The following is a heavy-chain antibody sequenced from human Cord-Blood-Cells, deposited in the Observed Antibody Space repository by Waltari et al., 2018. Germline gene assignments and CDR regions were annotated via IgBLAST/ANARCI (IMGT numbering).Heavy chain of an antibody. CDR2: FDPEEGET. V-gene: IGHV1-24*01. Sequence: QVQLVQSVAEVKKPGASVKVSCKVSGYTLTELSMHWVRQAPGKGLEWMGGFDPEEGETIYAQKLQGRVTMTADTSTDTAYMELSSLRSEDTAVYYCAATGFEFGELLWGQGTLVTVSS. J-gene: IGHJ4*02. D-gene: IGHD3-10*01. CDR1: GYTLTELS. CDR3: AATGFEFGELL.